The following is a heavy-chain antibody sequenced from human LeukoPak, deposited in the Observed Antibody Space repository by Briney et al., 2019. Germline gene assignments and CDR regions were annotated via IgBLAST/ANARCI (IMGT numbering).Heavy chain of an antibody. D-gene: IGHD5-24*01. CDR3: VKDDGRVKGHIDY. Sequence: GKSLRLSCAASGFTFTNYGMHWVRQAPGKELEWVAVIWYDGSKKYYADSVKGRFTISRDNSKNTAYMQMNSMRVEDTAVYYCVKDDGRVKGHIDYWGQGTPVTVSS. V-gene: IGHV3-33*06. CDR1: GFTFTNYG. J-gene: IGHJ4*02. CDR2: IWYDGSKK.